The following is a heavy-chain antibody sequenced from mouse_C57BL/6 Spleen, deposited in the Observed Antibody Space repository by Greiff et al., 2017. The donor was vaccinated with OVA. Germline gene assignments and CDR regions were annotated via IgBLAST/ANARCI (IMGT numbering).Heavy chain of an antibody. J-gene: IGHJ4*01. V-gene: IGHV1-77*01. D-gene: IGHD2-4*01. Sequence: VQLQQSGAELVKPGASVKISCKASGYTFTDYYINWVKQRPGQGLEWIGKIGPGSGSTYYNEKFKGKATITADKASNTAYMQLSSLTSDDSAVYICARFPLYYDYDLYAMDYWGQETSVTVAS. CDR2: IGPGSGST. CDR3: ARFPLYYDYDLYAMDY. CDR1: GYTFTDYY.